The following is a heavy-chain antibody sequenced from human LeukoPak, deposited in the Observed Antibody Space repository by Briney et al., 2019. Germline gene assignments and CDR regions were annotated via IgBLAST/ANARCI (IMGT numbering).Heavy chain of an antibody. V-gene: IGHV3-33*01. CDR3: ARDQGAYSHGFGSSSY. Sequence: GGSLRLSCAASGFTFSSYGMHWVRQAPGKGLEWVAVIWYDGSNKYYADSVKGRFTISRDNSKNTLYLQMNSLRAEDTAVYYCARDQGAYSHGFGSSSYWGQGTLVTVSS. D-gene: IGHD5-18*01. CDR2: IWYDGSNK. CDR1: GFTFSSYG. J-gene: IGHJ4*02.